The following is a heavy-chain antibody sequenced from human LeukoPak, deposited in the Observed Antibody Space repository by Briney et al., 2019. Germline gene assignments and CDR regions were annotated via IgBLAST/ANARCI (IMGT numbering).Heavy chain of an antibody. CDR1: GGSISSYY. J-gene: IGHJ4*02. CDR3: ARVGYYDSSGFFDY. Sequence: SETLSLTCTVSGGSISSYYWSWIRQPPGKGLEWIGYIYYSGSTNYNPSLKSRVTISVDTSKNQFSLKLSSVTTADTAVYYCARVGYYDSSGFFDYWGQGTLVTVSS. D-gene: IGHD3-22*01. V-gene: IGHV4-59*01. CDR2: IYYSGST.